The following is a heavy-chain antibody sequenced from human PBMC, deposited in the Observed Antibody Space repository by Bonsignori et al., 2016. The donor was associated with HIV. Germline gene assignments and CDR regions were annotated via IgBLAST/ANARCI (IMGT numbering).Heavy chain of an antibody. V-gene: IGHV3-7*03. CDR2: IKQDGSEK. Sequence: WIRQPPGKGLEWVANIKQDGSEKYYVDSVKGRFTISRDNAKNSLYLQMNSLRAEDTAVYYCASGSHPPSSWYQLAGYWGQGTLVTVSS. J-gene: IGHJ4*02. D-gene: IGHD6-13*01. CDR3: ASGSHPPSSWYQLAGY.